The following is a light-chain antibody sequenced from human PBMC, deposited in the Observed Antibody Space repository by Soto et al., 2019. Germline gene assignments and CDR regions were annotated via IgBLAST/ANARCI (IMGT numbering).Light chain of an antibody. CDR2: GAS. CDR3: QQDHTWPIT. J-gene: IGKJ4*01. V-gene: IGKV3-15*01. Sequence: EMVMTKSPVTLSVSPGERATLSCRASQSVSSAYLAWYQQKPGQAPRLLISGASTGATGIPARFSGSGSGTELTLTISSLQSEDCAIYYCQQDHTWPITFGGGTKVDIK. CDR1: QSVSSAY.